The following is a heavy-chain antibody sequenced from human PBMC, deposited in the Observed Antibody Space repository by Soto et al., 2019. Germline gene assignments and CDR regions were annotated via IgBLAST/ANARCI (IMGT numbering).Heavy chain of an antibody. V-gene: IGHV4-39*01. CDR1: GGSISSSSYY. J-gene: IGHJ4*02. CDR3: ARQNYDILTGYYTGSCFDY. CDR2: IYYSGST. Sequence: SETLSLTCTVSGGSISSSSYYWGWIRQPPGKGLEWIGSIYYSGSTYYNPSLKSRVTISVDTSKNQFSLKLSSVTATDTAVYYCARQNYDILTGYYTGSCFDYWGQGTLVTVSS. D-gene: IGHD3-9*01.